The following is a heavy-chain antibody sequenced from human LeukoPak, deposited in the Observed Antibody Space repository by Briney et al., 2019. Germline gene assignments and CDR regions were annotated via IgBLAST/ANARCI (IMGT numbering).Heavy chain of an antibody. V-gene: IGHV1-2*02. CDR2: INPNSGGT. J-gene: IGHJ4*02. Sequence: ASVKVSCKASGYTFTGYYMHWVRQAPGQGLEWMGWINPNSGGTNYAQKFQGRDTMTRDTSISTAYVELSRLRSDDTAVYYCARQYSGSYYRFDYWGQGTLVTVSS. D-gene: IGHD1-26*01. CDR1: GYTFTGYY. CDR3: ARQYSGSYYRFDY.